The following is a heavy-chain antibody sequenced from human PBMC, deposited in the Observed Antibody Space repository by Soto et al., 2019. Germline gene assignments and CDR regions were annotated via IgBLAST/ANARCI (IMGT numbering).Heavy chain of an antibody. V-gene: IGHV5-10-1*01. CDR1: GYSFTSYW. CDR3: ALGVVYSGYDPFDY. CDR2: IDPSDSYT. D-gene: IGHD5-12*01. Sequence: ESLKISCKFSGYSFTSYWISWFGQIPGKGLEWMGSIDPSDSYTNYSPSFQVHVTISADKSISTAYLQWSSLKASDTAMYYCALGVVYSGYDPFDYWGQGTLVTVSS. J-gene: IGHJ4*02.